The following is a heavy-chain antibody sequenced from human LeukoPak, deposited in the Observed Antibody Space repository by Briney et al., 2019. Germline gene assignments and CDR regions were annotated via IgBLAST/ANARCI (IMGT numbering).Heavy chain of an antibody. J-gene: IGHJ6*02. CDR3: ARLAITMVRGVITPLDV. V-gene: IGHV4-31*03. CDR1: GGSISSGGYY. CDR2: IYYSGST. Sequence: TSQTLSLTCTVSGGSISSGGYYWSWIRQHPGKGLEWIGYIYYSGSTYYNPSLKSRVTISVDTSKNQFSLKLSSVTAADTAVYYCARLAITMVRGVITPLDVWGQGTTATVSS. D-gene: IGHD3-10*01.